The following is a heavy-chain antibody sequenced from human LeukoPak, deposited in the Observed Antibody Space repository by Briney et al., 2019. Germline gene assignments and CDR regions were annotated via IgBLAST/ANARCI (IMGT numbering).Heavy chain of an antibody. CDR1: GGSISSYC. J-gene: IGHJ4*02. CDR3: ASLHDYGDYGLDY. V-gene: IGHV4-4*07. Sequence: SETLSLTCTVSGGSISSYCWNWIRQPAGKGLEWIGRTHTSGSTNYNPSLKSRVTMSVDTSKNQFSLKLSSVTAADTAVYYCASLHDYGDYGLDYWGQGTLVTVSS. D-gene: IGHD4-17*01. CDR2: THTSGST.